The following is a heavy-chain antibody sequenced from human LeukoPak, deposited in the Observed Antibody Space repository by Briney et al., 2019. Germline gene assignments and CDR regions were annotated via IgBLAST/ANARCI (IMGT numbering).Heavy chain of an antibody. V-gene: IGHV3-53*01. J-gene: IGHJ4*02. Sequence: PGGSPRLSCAVSGDTVLTNMMSSGRQAPGKGLEWVSVLYSDGNTKYADSVQGRFTISRDNSKNTLYLEMNSLSPDDTAVYYRARGVEPLAGNTVAYWGQGTLVTVSS. D-gene: IGHD6-19*01. CDR1: GDTVLTNM. CDR2: LYSDGNT. CDR3: ARGVEPLAGNTVAY.